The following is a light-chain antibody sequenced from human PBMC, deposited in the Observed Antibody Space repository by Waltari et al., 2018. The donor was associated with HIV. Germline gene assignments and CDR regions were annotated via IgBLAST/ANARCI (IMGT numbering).Light chain of an antibody. CDR2: QDD. CDR3: QAWDSSAVV. Sequence: SYDLSQPPSVPVSPGQTASITCSGEQLGDKYVSWYQQYPGQSPVLVIYQDDRRPSGIPERFSGSNSGTTATLTIGGTQTMDEADYYCQAWDSSAVVFGRGTKLTVL. J-gene: IGLJ3*02. CDR1: QLGDKY. V-gene: IGLV3-1*01.